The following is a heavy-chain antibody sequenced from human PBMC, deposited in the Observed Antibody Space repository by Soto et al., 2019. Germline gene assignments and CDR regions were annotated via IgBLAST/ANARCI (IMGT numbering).Heavy chain of an antibody. J-gene: IGHJ6*02. CDR1: GFTFSSYG. CDR3: AKDPVTTEYYYYGMDV. CDR2: ISYDGSNK. Sequence: QVQLVESGGGVVQPGRSLRLSCAASGFTFSSYGMHWVRQAPGKGLEWVAVISYDGSNKYYADSVKGRFTISRDNSKNMLYLQMNSLRAEDTAVYYCAKDPVTTEYYYYGMDVWGQGTTVTVSS. V-gene: IGHV3-30*18. D-gene: IGHD1-1*01.